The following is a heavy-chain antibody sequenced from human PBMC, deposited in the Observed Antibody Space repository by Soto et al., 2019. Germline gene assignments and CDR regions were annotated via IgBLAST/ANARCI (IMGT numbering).Heavy chain of an antibody. CDR1: GGTFSSYA. CDR2: IIPIFGTA. V-gene: IGHV1-69*01. Sequence: QVQLVQSEAEVKKPGSSVQVSCKASGGTFSSYAISWVRQAPGQGLEWMGGIIPIFGTANYAQKFQGRVTITADESTSTAYMELSSLRSEDTAVYYCARDEQVVVAATPRLGAFDILGQGTMVTVSS. D-gene: IGHD2-15*01. J-gene: IGHJ3*02. CDR3: ARDEQVVVAATPRLGAFDI.